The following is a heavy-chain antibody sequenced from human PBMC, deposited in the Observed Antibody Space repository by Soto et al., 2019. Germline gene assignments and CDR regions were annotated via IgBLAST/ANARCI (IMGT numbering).Heavy chain of an antibody. CDR1: GFTFSSYS. CDR3: ARWPAYYDSSGYFANFDY. CDR2: ISSSSSYI. D-gene: IGHD3-22*01. Sequence: GGSLRLSCAASGFTFSSYSMNWVRQAPGKGLEWVSSISSSSSYIYYADSVKGRFTISRDNAKNSLYLQMNSLRAEDTAVYYCARWPAYYDSSGYFANFDYWGQGTLVTVSS. J-gene: IGHJ4*02. V-gene: IGHV3-21*01.